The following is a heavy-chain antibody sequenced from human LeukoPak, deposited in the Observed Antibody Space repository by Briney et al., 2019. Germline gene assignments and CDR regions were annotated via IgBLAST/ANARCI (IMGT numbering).Heavy chain of an antibody. V-gene: IGHV3-21*01. CDR3: ARGARGGWYGPDN. J-gene: IGHJ4*02. CDR1: GFTFNTYS. D-gene: IGHD6-19*01. Sequence: GGSLRLSCAASGFTFNTYSMNWVRQAPGKGLEWVSCIGSTSSYIYYADSVKGRFTISRDNAKNSLYLQMNSLRVEDTAVYYCARGARGGWYGPDNWGQGTLVTVSS. CDR2: IGSTSSYI.